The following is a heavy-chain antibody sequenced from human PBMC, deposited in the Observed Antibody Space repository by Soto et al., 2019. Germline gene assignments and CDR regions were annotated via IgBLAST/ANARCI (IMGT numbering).Heavy chain of an antibody. Sequence: SETLSLTCTVSGGSIATSSYFWAWIRRPPGKGLEWIGSIDYRGTIYNNPSLKSRVTISVDTSKNHFSLRLDSVTAADTALYYCSRRAPEGFDPWGQGTLVTVSS. CDR1: GGSIATSSYF. V-gene: IGHV4-39*02. CDR3: SRRAPEGFDP. J-gene: IGHJ5*02. CDR2: IDYRGTI.